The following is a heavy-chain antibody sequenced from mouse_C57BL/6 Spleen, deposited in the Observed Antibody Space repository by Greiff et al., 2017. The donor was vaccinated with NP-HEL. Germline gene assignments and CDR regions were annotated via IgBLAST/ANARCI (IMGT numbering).Heavy chain of an antibody. J-gene: IGHJ2*01. CDR3: ARDGSRVVLFDY. V-gene: IGHV1-76*01. Sequence: VQLQQSGAELVRPGASVKLSCKASGYTFTDYYINWVKQRPGQGLEWIARIYPGSGNTYYNEKFKGKATLTAEKSSSTAYMQLSSLTSEDSAVYFCARDGSRVVLFDYWGQGTTLTVSS. CDR2: IYPGSGNT. CDR1: GYTFTDYY. D-gene: IGHD1-1*01.